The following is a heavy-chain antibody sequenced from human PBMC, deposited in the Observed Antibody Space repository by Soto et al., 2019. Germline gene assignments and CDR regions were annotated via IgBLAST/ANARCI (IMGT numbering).Heavy chain of an antibody. V-gene: IGHV4-31*03. J-gene: IGHJ6*02. CDR1: GGSISSGGYY. D-gene: IGHD4-17*01. Sequence: LSETLSLTCTVSGGSISSGGYYWSWIRQHPGKGLEWIGYIYYSGSTYYNPSLKSRVTISVDTSKNQFSLKLSSVTAADTAVYYCARDQYDDYVPSYYYGMDVWGQGTTVTVSS. CDR2: IYYSGST. CDR3: ARDQYDDYVPSYYYGMDV.